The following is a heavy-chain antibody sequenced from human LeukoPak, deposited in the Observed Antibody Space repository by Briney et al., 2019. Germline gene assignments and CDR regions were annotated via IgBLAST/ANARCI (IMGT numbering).Heavy chain of an antibody. V-gene: IGHV4-4*07. J-gene: IGHJ6*03. CDR2: IYTSGST. Sequence: SETLSLTCTVSGGSISSYYWSWIRQPAGKGLEWIGRIYTSGSTNYNPSLKSRVTMSVDTSKNQFSLKLSSVTAADTAVYYCAREGEVVIAPYYYYYYMDVWGKGTTVTVSS. CDR1: GGSISSYY. CDR3: AREGEVVIAPYYYYYYMDV. D-gene: IGHD2-21*01.